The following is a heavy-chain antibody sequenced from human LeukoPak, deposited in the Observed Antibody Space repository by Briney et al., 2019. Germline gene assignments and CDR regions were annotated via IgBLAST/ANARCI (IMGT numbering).Heavy chain of an antibody. CDR1: GFTFNSYS. D-gene: IGHD5-12*01. CDR2: ISSNYYI. J-gene: IGHJ3*02. V-gene: IGHV3-21*04. Sequence: PGGSLRLSCAASGFTFNSYSMDWVRQAPGKGLEWVSSISSNYYIYYADSVKGRLTISRDNAKNSLYLQMNSLRAEDTALYYCAKDYILIVATIENSVAFDIWGQGTMVTVSS. CDR3: AKDYILIVATIENSVAFDI.